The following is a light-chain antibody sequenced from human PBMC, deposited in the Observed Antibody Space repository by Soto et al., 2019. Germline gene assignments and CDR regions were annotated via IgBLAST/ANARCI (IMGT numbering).Light chain of an antibody. CDR1: QSVSRN. CDR2: DAS. J-gene: IGKJ1*01. CDR3: QQYNNGPPWT. V-gene: IGKV3D-15*01. Sequence: IVLTQSPATMSFSPWERATLSCRTSQSVSRNLAWYQQKPGQAPRLLIYDASQRATGIAARFSGSGSGTEFTLTISSLQSEDFAVYYCQQYNNGPPWTFGLGTKVDIK.